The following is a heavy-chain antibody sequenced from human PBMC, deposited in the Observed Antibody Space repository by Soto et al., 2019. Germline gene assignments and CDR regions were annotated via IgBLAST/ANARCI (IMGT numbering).Heavy chain of an antibody. V-gene: IGHV3-64D*06. CDR2: VRGNGDPP. D-gene: IGHD5-12*01. CDR1: GFTFSSYG. Sequence: GGSLRLSCSASGFTFSSYGMHGVRQAPGKGLEYVSGVRGNGDPPFYADSVKGRFTISRDNSKNTLYLQMSGLSADDTAVYYCVKSRGGNNFDFFDWGQGALVTVSS. CDR3: VKSRGGNNFDFFD. J-gene: IGHJ4*02.